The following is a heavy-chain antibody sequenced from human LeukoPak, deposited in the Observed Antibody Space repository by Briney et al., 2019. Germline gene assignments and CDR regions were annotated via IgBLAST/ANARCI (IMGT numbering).Heavy chain of an antibody. J-gene: IGHJ4*02. CDR2: ISGSGDRT. Sequence: GGSLRLSCAVSGLSLSNYAMSWVRQAPGKGLEWVSAISGSGDRTYYADSVKGRFTISRDNSKNTLYLQMNRLRAEDTAIYYCAKGGITLVRGSLDYWGQGTLVTVSS. CDR3: AKGGITLVRGSLDY. D-gene: IGHD3-10*01. V-gene: IGHV3-23*01. CDR1: GLSLSNYA.